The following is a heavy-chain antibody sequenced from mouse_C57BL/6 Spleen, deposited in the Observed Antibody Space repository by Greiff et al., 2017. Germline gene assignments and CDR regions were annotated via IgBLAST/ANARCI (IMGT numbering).Heavy chain of an antibody. Sequence: VQLQQPGAELVRPGTSVKLSCKASGYTFTSYWMHWVKQRPGQGLAWIGVIDPSVSYTNYNQKFKGKATLTVDTFSSTAYMPLSSLTSEDSAVYYCARGDYGNYVGFDYGGQGTTLTVSS. CDR2: IDPSVSYT. J-gene: IGHJ2*01. V-gene: IGHV1-59*01. CDR1: GYTFTSYW. CDR3: ARGDYGNYVGFDY. D-gene: IGHD2-1*01.